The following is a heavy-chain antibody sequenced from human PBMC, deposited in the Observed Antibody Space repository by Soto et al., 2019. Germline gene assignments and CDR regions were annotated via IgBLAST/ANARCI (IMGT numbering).Heavy chain of an antibody. J-gene: IGHJ4*02. CDR1: GFTFSSYG. CDR3: AKDHKDFWSGYLPSSY. D-gene: IGHD3-3*01. CDR2: ISYDGSNK. V-gene: IGHV3-30*18. Sequence: GGSLRLSCAASGFTFSSYGMHWVRQAPGKGLEWVAVISYDGSNKYYADSVKGRFTISRDNSKNTLYLQMNSLRAEDTAVYYCAKDHKDFWSGYLPSSYWGPGTMLTVYS.